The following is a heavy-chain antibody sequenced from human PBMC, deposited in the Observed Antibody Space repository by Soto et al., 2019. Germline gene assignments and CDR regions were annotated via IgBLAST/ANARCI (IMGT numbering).Heavy chain of an antibody. J-gene: IGHJ6*02. CDR3: ARRVRYCSSTSCQNYGMDV. CDR1: GGTFSSYA. V-gene: IGHV1-69*06. D-gene: IGHD2-2*01. CDR2: IIPIFGTA. Sequence: SVKVSCKASGGTFSSYAISWVQQAPGQGLEWMGGIIPIFGTANYAQKFQGRVTITADKSTSTAYMELSSLRSEDTAVYYCARRVRYCSSTSCQNYGMDVWGQGTTVTVSS.